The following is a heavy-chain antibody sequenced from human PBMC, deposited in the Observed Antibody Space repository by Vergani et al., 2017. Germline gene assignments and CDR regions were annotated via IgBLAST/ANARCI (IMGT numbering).Heavy chain of an antibody. Sequence: QVQLVPSGAEVKTPGASVKVSCRASGYSFSSYDISGVRQATGQGLEWMGWMNPNSGTTGYSQKFQCRVTMTRKTSINTAYMELSRLSFEDAAVYYCARSTDYPDDYVSRDEFRRKLDVWGKGP. D-gene: IGHD4/OR15-4a*01. CDR2: MNPNSGTT. V-gene: IGHV1-8*01. J-gene: IGHJ6*01. CDR1: GYSFSSYD. CDR3: ARSTDYPDDYVSRDEFRRKLDV.